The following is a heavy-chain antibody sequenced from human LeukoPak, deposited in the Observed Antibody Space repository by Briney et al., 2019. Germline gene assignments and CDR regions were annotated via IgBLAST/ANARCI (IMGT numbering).Heavy chain of an antibody. CDR3: ARNFRLYSKVRHLDYYYMDV. CDR2: ISAYNGHT. V-gene: IGHV1-18*01. CDR1: DYTFTRHG. J-gene: IGHJ6*03. Sequence: ASVKVSCKASDYTFTRHGISWVRQAPGQGLEWMGWISAYNGHTNYAQKLQGRVTMTTDTSTTTAYMELRSLRSDDTAVYYCARNFRLYSKVRHLDYYYMDVWGKGTTVTVSS. D-gene: IGHD4-11*01.